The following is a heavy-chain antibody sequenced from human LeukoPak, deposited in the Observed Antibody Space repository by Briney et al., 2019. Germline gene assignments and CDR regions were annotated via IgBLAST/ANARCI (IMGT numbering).Heavy chain of an antibody. V-gene: IGHV4-39*07. CDR1: GGSISSGSYY. J-gene: IGHJ5*02. CDR3: ASVRGYSSGWYASGFDP. CDR2: IYYSGST. Sequence: SETLSLTCTVSGGSISSGSYYWGWFRQPPGKGPEWIGSIYYSGSTNYNPSLKSRVTISLDTSKNQFSLKLSSVTAADTAVYYCASVRGYSSGWYASGFDPWGQGTLVTVSS. D-gene: IGHD6-19*01.